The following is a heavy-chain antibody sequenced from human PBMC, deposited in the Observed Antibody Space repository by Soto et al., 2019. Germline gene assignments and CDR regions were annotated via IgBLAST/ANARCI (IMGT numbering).Heavy chain of an antibody. CDR1: EFTFRSYW. CDR2: ISGDGSST. Sequence: GGSLRLSCAASEFTFRSYWMHWVRQSPGKGLVWVSRISGDGSSTTYADSVRGRFTISRDNAKNTVYLQMDSLRAEDTAVYYCARSLPGTYGAFDLWGQGTMVTVS. D-gene: IGHD1-7*01. CDR3: ARSLPGTYGAFDL. V-gene: IGHV3-74*01. J-gene: IGHJ3*01.